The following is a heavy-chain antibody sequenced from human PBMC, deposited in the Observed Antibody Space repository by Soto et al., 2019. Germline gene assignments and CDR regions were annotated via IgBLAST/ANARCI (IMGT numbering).Heavy chain of an antibody. J-gene: IGHJ6*02. Sequence: QVQLQESGPGLVKPSQTLSLTCTVSGGSINSGDYYWIWIRQPPGKGLEWIGYIYYSGSTYYNPSLKSRVTMSVDMSKNQFSLKVNSVTAADTAMYYCARERCTNGVCYAIDVWGQGTMVTVSS. V-gene: IGHV4-30-4*01. CDR1: GGSINSGDYY. D-gene: IGHD2-8*01. CDR2: IYYSGST. CDR3: ARERCTNGVCYAIDV.